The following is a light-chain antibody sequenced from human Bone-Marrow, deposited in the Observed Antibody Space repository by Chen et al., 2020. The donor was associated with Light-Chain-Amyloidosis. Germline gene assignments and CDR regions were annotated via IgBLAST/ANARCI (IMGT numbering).Light chain of an antibody. CDR2: GNN. Sequence: QSVLTQPPSASGTPGQRVTISCSGSSPNIESNYVYWYQQLPGTAPNLLIYGNNQRPSGVPDRFSGSKSGTSASLAISGLRSEEEADYYCAAWDNGLSGYVFGPGTKVTVL. CDR1: SPNIESNY. V-gene: IGLV1-47*01. CDR3: AAWDNGLSGYV. J-gene: IGLJ1*01.